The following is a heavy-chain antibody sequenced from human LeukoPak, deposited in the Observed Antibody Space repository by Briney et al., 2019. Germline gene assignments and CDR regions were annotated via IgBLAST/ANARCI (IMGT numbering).Heavy chain of an antibody. Sequence: GGSLRLSCVASGFTFSNYWIHWVRQPPGKGLVWVSRIYVDGRTTNYADFVKGRFTISRDNAKNTVYLEMNSLSVEDTATYYCIRDFRSADLWGQGTLVTVTS. J-gene: IGHJ5*02. V-gene: IGHV3-74*01. CDR2: IYVDGRTT. CDR1: GFTFSNYW. CDR3: IRDFRSADL.